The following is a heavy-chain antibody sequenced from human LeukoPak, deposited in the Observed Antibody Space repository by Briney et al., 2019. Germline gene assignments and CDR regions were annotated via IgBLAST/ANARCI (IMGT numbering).Heavy chain of an antibody. D-gene: IGHD1-26*01. CDR1: GFTFSDYA. J-gene: IGHJ4*02. Sequence: GGSLRLSCAASGFTFSDYAMTWVPQAPGKGLEWVLLISSSGGTTYYADSVKGRFTIYRDNSDNTLYRQMISPRAEDTAVYYCVKDMYPCGGGSYNPTAYWGQGTLVTVSS. CDR2: ISSSGGTT. V-gene: IGHV3-23*01. CDR3: VKDMYPCGGGSYNPTAY.